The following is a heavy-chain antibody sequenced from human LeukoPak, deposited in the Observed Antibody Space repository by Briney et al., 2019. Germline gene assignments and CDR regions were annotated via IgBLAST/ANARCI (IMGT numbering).Heavy chain of an antibody. Sequence: SVNVSCEASGGTLINYSITWVRQAPGQGLEWMGGIIPIFGTANYAQKFQGRVTITTDESTSTAYMELRSLRSEDTAVYYCARGNSRWSTPTSSYYYRIDVWGQGTTVAVSS. CDR2: IIPIFGTA. J-gene: IGHJ6*02. D-gene: IGHD2-8*01. CDR1: GGTLINYS. V-gene: IGHV1-69*05. CDR3: ARGNSRWSTPTSSYYYRIDV.